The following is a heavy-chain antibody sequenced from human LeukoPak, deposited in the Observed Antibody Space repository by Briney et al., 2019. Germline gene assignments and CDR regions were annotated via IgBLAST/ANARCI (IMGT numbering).Heavy chain of an antibody. CDR3: AKGGLGGYCGYFDF. D-gene: IGHD2-21*02. CDR2: ISYDGRTK. CDR1: TFNFSDYG. J-gene: IGHJ4*02. V-gene: IGHV3-30*18. Sequence: GGSLRLSCGDSTFNFSDYGMHWVRQAPGKGLEWLALISYDGRTKFYADSLKGRFTISRDISKNTLYLQINSLRPEDTAVYHCAKGGLGGYCGYFDFWGQG.